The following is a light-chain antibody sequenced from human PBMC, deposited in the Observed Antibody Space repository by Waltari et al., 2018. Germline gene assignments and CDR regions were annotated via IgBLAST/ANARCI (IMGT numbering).Light chain of an antibody. V-gene: IGKV3-20*01. CDR1: QSVSSSY. J-gene: IGKJ1*01. CDR2: GAS. CDR3: QQYGSSPWT. Sequence: EIVLTQSPGTLSLSPGERATLSCRASQSVSSSYLAWYQQKPGQAPRVLIHGASNRATGIPDRFSGSGSGTDFAVTISRLAPEDFAVYYCQQYGSSPWTFGQGTKVEIK.